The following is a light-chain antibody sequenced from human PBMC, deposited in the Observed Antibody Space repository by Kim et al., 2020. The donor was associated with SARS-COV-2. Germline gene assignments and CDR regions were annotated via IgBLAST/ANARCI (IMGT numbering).Light chain of an antibody. CDR2: AAS. V-gene: IGKV1-39*01. J-gene: IGKJ4*01. CDR1: QSIGTR. CDR3: QQSYTTQWLS. Sequence: IQMTQSPSSLAASVGDRVTIACRASQSIGTRLNWYQQRPGKAPKLLIYAASTLQSGVPSRFSGTGSGTDFALTISSLQPEDFATYYWQQSYTTQWLSFGGGTKLDIK.